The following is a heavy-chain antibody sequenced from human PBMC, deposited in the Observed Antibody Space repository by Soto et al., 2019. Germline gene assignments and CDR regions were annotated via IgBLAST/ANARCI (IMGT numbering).Heavy chain of an antibody. D-gene: IGHD3-3*01. CDR2: IYYSGST. J-gene: IGHJ3*02. CDR1: GGSISSYY. V-gene: IGHV4-59*08. CDR3: ARLPWTVMSSNAFDI. Sequence: QVQLQESGPGLVKPSETLSLTCIVSGGSISSYYWSWIRLPPAKGLEWNGYIYYSGSTNSNPSLKSRVNILGDTSKNQFSLKLTSVTAADTAVYYCARLPWTVMSSNAFDIWGQGTMVTVSS.